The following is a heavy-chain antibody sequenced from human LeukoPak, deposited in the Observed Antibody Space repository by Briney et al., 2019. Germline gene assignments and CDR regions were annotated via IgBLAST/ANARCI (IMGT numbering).Heavy chain of an antibody. D-gene: IGHD6-13*01. V-gene: IGHV3-53*01. CDR1: GFTVNSNY. Sequence: GVSLRLSCAASGFTVNSNYLSWVRQAPGKGLEWVSTLYNTGNTYYADSVKGRFSISRDNSKNTLFLQMNSLRAEDTAVYYCARLTPAAGRLYFVDWGPGTLVTVSS. CDR3: ARLTPAAGRLYFVD. CDR2: LYNTGNT. J-gene: IGHJ4*02.